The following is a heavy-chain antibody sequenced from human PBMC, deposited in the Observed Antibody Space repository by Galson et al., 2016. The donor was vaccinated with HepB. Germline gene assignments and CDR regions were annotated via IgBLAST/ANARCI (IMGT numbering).Heavy chain of an antibody. CDR2: INSDGRST. Sequence: LRLSCAASGFTFSSYWMHWVRQGPGTGLVWVSRINSDGRSTTYADSVKGRFTISRENAKNTLYLQMNSLRAEDTALYYCARVGDFWSGYTYGFDIWGQGTMVTVSS. CDR1: GFTFSSYW. D-gene: IGHD3-3*01. V-gene: IGHV3-74*01. J-gene: IGHJ3*02. CDR3: ARVGDFWSGYTYGFDI.